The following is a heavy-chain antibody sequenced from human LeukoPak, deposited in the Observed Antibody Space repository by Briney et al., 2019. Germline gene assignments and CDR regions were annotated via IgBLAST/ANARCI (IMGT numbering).Heavy chain of an antibody. CDR3: ARATLEAYYYDSSGYSRGHSTPSSTDY. CDR2: IYYSGST. CDR1: GGSLSSGDYY. J-gene: IGHJ4*02. D-gene: IGHD3-22*01. Sequence: SETLSLTCTVSGGSLSSGDYYWSWIRQPPGKGLEWIGYIYYSGSTYYNPSLKSRVTISVDTSKNQFSLKLSSVTAADTAVYYCARATLEAYYYDSSGYSRGHSTPSSTDYWGQGTLVTVSS. V-gene: IGHV4-30-4*08.